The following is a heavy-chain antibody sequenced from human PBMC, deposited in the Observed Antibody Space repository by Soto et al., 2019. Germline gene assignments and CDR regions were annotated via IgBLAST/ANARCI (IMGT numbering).Heavy chain of an antibody. Sequence: GASVKVSCKASGYTFTHYYIHWVRQAPGQGLEWMGIINPNGGITTYAQKFRAGFTMTRDTSTSTVYLELSSLRSGDSAIYYCATSVNSAMAFDYWGQGTLVTVSS. D-gene: IGHD5-18*01. CDR3: ATSVNSAMAFDY. V-gene: IGHV1-46*01. CDR2: INPNGGIT. J-gene: IGHJ4*02. CDR1: GYTFTHYY.